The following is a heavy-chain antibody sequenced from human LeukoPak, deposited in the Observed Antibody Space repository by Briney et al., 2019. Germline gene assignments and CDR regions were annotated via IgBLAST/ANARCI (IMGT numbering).Heavy chain of an antibody. V-gene: IGHV3-21*01. Sequence: GGSLRLSCAASGFTFSSYTMNSVRQAPGKGLQWVSSISGRSSSIYYADSVKGRFTISRDNAKNSLYLQMNSLRAENTAVHYCARELFSQWLVQGYWGQGTLVTVSS. J-gene: IGHJ4*02. CDR2: ISGRSSSI. D-gene: IGHD6-19*01. CDR1: GFTFSSYT. CDR3: ARELFSQWLVQGY.